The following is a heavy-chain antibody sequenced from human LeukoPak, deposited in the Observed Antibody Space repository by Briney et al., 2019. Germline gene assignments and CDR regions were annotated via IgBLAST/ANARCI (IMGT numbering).Heavy chain of an antibody. J-gene: IGHJ4*02. Sequence: GRSLRLSCTASGFTFGNYAMSWVRQAPGKGLEWVANIKQDGSEKSYRDSVKGRFTISRDNANNSLYLQMNSLRAEDTAVYYCARGRWLQISWGQGTLVTVSS. CDR3: ARGRWLQIS. CDR1: GFTFGNYA. D-gene: IGHD5-24*01. V-gene: IGHV3-7*04. CDR2: IKQDGSEK.